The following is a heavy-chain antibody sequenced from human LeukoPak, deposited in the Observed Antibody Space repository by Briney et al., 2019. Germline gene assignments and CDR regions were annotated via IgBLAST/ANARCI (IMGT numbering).Heavy chain of an antibody. CDR2: IYYSGST. CDR1: GGSISSYY. Sequence: SETLSLTCTVSGGSISSYYWSWIRQPPGKGLEWIGYIYYSGSTNYNPSLKSRVTISVDTSKNQFSLKLSSVTAADTAVYYCARAGGYFDWFGVYYGVDVWGQGTTVTVSS. J-gene: IGHJ6*02. CDR3: ARAGGYFDWFGVYYGVDV. D-gene: IGHD3-9*01. V-gene: IGHV4-59*01.